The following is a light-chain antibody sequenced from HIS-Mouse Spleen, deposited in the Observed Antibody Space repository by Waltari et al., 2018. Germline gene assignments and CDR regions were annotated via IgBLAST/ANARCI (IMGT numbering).Light chain of an antibody. Sequence: QSALTQPASVSGSPGQSITISCPGTSSDVGGYNYVSRYQPHPGKAPKLMIYEVSNRPSGVSNRFSGSKSGNTASLTISGLQAEDEADYYCSSYTSSSTPYVFGTGTKVTVL. V-gene: IGLV2-14*01. CDR1: SSDVGGYNY. CDR2: EVS. CDR3: SSYTSSSTPYV. J-gene: IGLJ1*01.